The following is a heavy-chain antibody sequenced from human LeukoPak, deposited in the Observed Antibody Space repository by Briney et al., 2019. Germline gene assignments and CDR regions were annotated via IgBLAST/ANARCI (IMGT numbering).Heavy chain of an antibody. D-gene: IGHD6-13*01. J-gene: IGHJ4*02. CDR3: VKGRISEDGLDF. CDR2: ISSSGNT. V-gene: IGHV3-23*01. Sequence: GGSLRLSCAASGFTFGRSAMTWVRQTPGKGLDWVSSISSSGNTYYADSVKGRFTISRDNSKNMLCLQMNSLRAEDTAVYYCVKGRISEDGLDFWGQGTLVTVSS. CDR1: GFTFGRSA.